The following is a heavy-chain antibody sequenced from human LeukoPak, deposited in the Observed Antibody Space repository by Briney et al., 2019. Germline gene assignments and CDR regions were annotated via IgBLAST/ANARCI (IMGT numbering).Heavy chain of an antibody. CDR3: ARASLPPKGPFDY. V-gene: IGHV4-61*01. Sequence: SETLSLTCTVSGASVSSASYWSWIRQPPGKGVEWIAHIYNGVNTNYNPSLKSRVTISVDRSKNQFSLKLSSVTAADTAVYYCARASLPPKGPFDYWGQGTLVTVSS. J-gene: IGHJ4*02. CDR1: GASVSSASY. D-gene: IGHD2-15*01. CDR2: IYNGVNT.